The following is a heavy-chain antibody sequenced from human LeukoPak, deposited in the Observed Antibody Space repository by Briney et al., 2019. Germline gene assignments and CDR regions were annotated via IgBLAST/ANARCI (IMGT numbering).Heavy chain of an antibody. V-gene: IGHV4-39*01. CDR3: AKAGVRYYDSSGLYAFDF. CDR1: GGSISSASYF. D-gene: IGHD3-22*01. J-gene: IGHJ3*01. Sequence: SETLSLTCTVSGGSISSASYFWGWLRQPPGRGLEGVGTIYYSGSTYYNASLKGRVTMSGDTSRSQFSLRLSSVNAEDPAVYYCAKAGVRYYDSSGLYAFDFWGRGTMVTVSS. CDR2: IYYSGST.